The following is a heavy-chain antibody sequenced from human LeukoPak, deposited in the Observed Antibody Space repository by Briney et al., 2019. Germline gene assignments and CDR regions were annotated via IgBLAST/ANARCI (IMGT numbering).Heavy chain of an antibody. CDR1: GYTFTSYG. CDR3: ARDRGNYYDSSGYCLILKY. CDR2: ISAHDDKT. V-gene: IGHV1-18*01. Sequence: ASVKVSCKASGYTFTSYGISWVRQAPGQGLEWMGWISAHDDKTNYAQKLQGRVIMTTDTSTSTAYMELRSLRSDDTAVYYCARDRGNYYDSSGYCLILKYWGQGTLVTVSS. D-gene: IGHD3-22*01. J-gene: IGHJ4*02.